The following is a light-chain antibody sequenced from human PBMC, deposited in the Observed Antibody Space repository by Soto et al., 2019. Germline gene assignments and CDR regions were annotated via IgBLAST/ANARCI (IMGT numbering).Light chain of an antibody. J-gene: IGKJ1*01. Sequence: DIQMTQSPSTLSASIGDRVTITCRASQSISSWLAWYQQKPGKAPKLLIYKASILESWVPSRFSGSGSGTEFSLTISSLQPEDFATYYCQQYNTYWTFAQGTKVEIK. V-gene: IGKV1-5*03. CDR2: KAS. CDR1: QSISSW. CDR3: QQYNTYWT.